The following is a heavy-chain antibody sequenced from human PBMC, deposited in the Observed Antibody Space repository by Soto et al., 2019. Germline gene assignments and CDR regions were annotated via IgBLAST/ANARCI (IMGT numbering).Heavy chain of an antibody. J-gene: IGHJ5*01. CDR3: ARLIGNSWLDS. CDR2: TYYRSKWDY. V-gene: IGHV6-1*01. Sequence: SQTLSLTCAISGDSVSTNSATWDWIRQSPSRDLEWLGRTYYRSKWDYDYAASVKGRININPDTSNNQVSLHLDSVTPDDTAVYYCARLIGNSWLDSWGQGTLVTVSS. D-gene: IGHD2-8*01. CDR1: GDSVSTNSAT.